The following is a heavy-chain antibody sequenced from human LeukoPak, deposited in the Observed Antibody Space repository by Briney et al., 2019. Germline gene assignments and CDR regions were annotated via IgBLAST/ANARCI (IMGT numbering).Heavy chain of an antibody. CDR3: VRGSYDILTGYWFDP. CDR2: IYYSEST. J-gene: IGHJ5*02. CDR1: GGSISSYY. Sequence: PSETLSLTCTVSGGSISSYYWSWIRQPPGKGLEWIGYIYYSESTNYNPSLKSRVTISVDTSKNQFSLKLSSVTAADTAVYYCVRGSYDILTGYWFDPWGRGTLVTVSS. D-gene: IGHD3-9*01. V-gene: IGHV4-59*01.